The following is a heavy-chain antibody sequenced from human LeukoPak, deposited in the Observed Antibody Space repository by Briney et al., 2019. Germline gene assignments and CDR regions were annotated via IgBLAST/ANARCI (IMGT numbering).Heavy chain of an antibody. CDR1: GFTFSSYW. CDR2: INSDGSST. CDR3: ARDYGSGSYYNVGAFDI. Sequence: PGGSLRLSCAASGFTFSSYWMHWVRQAPGKGLVWVSRINSDGSSTSYADSVKGRLTISRDNAKNTLYLQMNSLRAEDTALYHCARDYGSGSYYNVGAFDIWGQGTMVTVSS. D-gene: IGHD3-10*01. V-gene: IGHV3-74*01. J-gene: IGHJ3*02.